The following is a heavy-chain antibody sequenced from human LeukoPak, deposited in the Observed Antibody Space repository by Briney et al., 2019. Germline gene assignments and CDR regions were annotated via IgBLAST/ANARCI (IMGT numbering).Heavy chain of an antibody. D-gene: IGHD3-10*01. V-gene: IGHV4-59*01. J-gene: IGHJ6*03. Sequence: PSETLSLTCTVSGGSISSYYWSWIRQRPGKGLEWIGYIYYSGSTNYNPSLKSRVTISVDTSKNQFSLKLSSVTAADTAVYYCARRGPGDYMDVWGKGTTVTVSS. CDR3: ARRGPGDYMDV. CDR1: GGSISSYY. CDR2: IYYSGST.